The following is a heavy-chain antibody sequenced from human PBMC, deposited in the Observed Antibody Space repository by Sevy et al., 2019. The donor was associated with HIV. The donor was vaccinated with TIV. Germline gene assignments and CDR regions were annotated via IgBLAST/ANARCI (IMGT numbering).Heavy chain of an antibody. D-gene: IGHD1-26*01. CDR3: ASPVGQGFDP. CDR2: IKQDGSEK. Sequence: GGSLRLSCAASGFTFSSYWMSWVRQAPGKGLEWVANIKQDGSEKYYVDSVKGRFTISRDNAKNSLNLQMNNLRVEDTAVYYCASPVGQGFDPWGQGTLVTVSS. V-gene: IGHV3-7*03. J-gene: IGHJ5*02. CDR1: GFTFSSYW.